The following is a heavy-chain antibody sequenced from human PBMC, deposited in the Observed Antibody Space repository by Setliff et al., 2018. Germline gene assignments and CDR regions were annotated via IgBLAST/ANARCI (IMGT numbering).Heavy chain of an antibody. J-gene: IGHJ3*01. Sequence: ASVKVSCKASGYTFTSHYMHCVRQAPGLGLEWMGTINPSSGRTSYAQKFQGRVTMTRDTSTSTVYMDMSSLRSEDTAVYYCARDVFPYHYEGAFDLWGQGTMVTVSS. CDR3: ARDVFPYHYEGAFDL. CDR1: GYTFTSHY. D-gene: IGHD3-22*01. CDR2: INPSSGRT. V-gene: IGHV1-46*01.